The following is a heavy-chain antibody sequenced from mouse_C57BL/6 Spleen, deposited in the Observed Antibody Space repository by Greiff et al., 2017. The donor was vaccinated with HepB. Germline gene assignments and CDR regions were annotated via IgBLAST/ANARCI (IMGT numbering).Heavy chain of an antibody. V-gene: IGHV5-6*01. CDR3: ARELGRDAMDY. CDR2: ISSGGSYT. D-gene: IGHD4-1*01. J-gene: IGHJ4*01. Sequence: EVQVVESGGDLVKPGGSLKLSCAASGFTFSSYGMSWVRQTPDKRLEWVATISSGGSYTYYPDSVKGRFTISRDNAKNTLYLQMSSLKSEDTAMYYCARELGRDAMDYWGQGTSVTVSS. CDR1: GFTFSSYG.